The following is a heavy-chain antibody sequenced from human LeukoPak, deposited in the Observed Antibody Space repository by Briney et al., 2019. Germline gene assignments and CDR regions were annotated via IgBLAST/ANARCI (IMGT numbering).Heavy chain of an antibody. CDR1: GGTFSSYT. CDR2: FIPILGIA. J-gene: IGHJ3*02. Sequence: SVKVSCKASGGTFSSYTISWVRQAPGHGLECMGRFIPILGIANYAQKIQGRVTITADKSTSTGYMELSSLRSEDTAVYYCASRITEYCSSTSCYIGAFDIWGQGTMVTVSS. CDR3: ASRITEYCSSTSCYIGAFDI. D-gene: IGHD2-2*02. V-gene: IGHV1-69*02.